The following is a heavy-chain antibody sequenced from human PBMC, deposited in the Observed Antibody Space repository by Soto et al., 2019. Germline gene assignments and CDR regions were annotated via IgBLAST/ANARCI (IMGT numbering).Heavy chain of an antibody. D-gene: IGHD3-22*01. J-gene: IGHJ4*02. CDR2: ISYDGNNQ. V-gene: IGHV3-30*09. CDR3: ARDRVYYYDSSGDYNFEY. Sequence: QVQLVESGGGVVQPGRSLRLSCAASGFTFNNYAMHWVRQAPGKGLEWVAVISYDGNNQYYADSVKGRFAISRDNSKNTLYLQMNSLIDEDTAVYYCARDRVYYYDSSGDYNFEYWGQGSLVTVSS. CDR1: GFTFNNYA.